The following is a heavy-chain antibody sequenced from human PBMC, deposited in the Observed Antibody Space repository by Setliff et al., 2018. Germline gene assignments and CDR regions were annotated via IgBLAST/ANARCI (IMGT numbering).Heavy chain of an antibody. CDR3: ASCRYQVPYDY. CDR1: GGSVGNSFYY. CDR2: IYYSGTT. J-gene: IGHJ4*02. Sequence: SETLSLTCTVSGGSVGNSFYYWNWIRQPPGKGLEWIGYIYYSGTTNYNPSLKSRVTIFVYTSKNQFSLNLNSVTAADTGVYYCASCRYQVPYDYWGQGILVTVSS. V-gene: IGHV4-61*01. D-gene: IGHD2-2*01.